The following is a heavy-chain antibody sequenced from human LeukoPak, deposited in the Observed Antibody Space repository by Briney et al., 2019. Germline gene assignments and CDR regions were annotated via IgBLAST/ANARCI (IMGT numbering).Heavy chain of an antibody. Sequence: ASVKVSCKASGYTFTSYAMNWVRQAPGQGLEWMGWINTNTGNPTYAQGFTGRFVFSLDTSVSTAYLQISSLKAEDTAVYYCARGIHCSGGSCSVRIDYWGQGTLVTVSS. D-gene: IGHD2-15*01. CDR2: INTNTGNP. CDR3: ARGIHCSGGSCSVRIDY. CDR1: GYTFTSYA. J-gene: IGHJ4*02. V-gene: IGHV7-4-1*02.